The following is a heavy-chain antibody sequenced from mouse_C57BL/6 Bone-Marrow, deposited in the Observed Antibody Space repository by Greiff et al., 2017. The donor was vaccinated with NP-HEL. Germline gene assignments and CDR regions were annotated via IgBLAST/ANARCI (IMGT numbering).Heavy chain of an antibody. CDR1: GFNIKDYY. J-gene: IGHJ4*01. CDR3: ASLSYGSSYVYYAMDY. V-gene: IGHV14-2*01. D-gene: IGHD1-1*01. Sequence: EVQLQQSGAELVKPGASVKLSCTASGFNIKDYYMHWVKQRTEQGLEWIGRIDSEDGETKYAPKFQGKATITADTSSNTAYLQLSSLTSEDTAVYYCASLSYGSSYVYYAMDYWGQGTSVTVSS. CDR2: IDSEDGET.